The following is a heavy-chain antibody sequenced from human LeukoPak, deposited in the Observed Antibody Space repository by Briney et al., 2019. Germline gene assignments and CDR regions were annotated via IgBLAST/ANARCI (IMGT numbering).Heavy chain of an antibody. CDR1: GFTLSNYG. V-gene: IGHV3-30*02. D-gene: IGHD3-10*01. CDR3: ARGGRSVIRGPQATFDV. Sequence: GGSLRLSCAASGFTLSNYGMHWVRQAPGKGLEWLAFIRYDGSDEQYADSMKGRFTISRDYFKNTLYLQMNSLRLEDTALYYCARGGRSVIRGPQATFDVWGQGTMVTVSS. CDR2: IRYDGSDE. J-gene: IGHJ3*01.